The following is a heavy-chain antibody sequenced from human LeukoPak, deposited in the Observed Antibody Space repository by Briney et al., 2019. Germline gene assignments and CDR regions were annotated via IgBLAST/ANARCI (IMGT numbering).Heavy chain of an antibody. CDR3: ARVTQGARVDY. V-gene: IGHV3-66*02. CDR2: IYSGGST. Sequence: PGGSLRLSCAASGFTVSSNYMSWVRQAPGKGLEWVSVIYSGGSTYYADSVKGRFTISRDNTKNTLYLQMNSLRAEDTAVYYCARVTQGARVDYWGQGTLVTVSS. J-gene: IGHJ4*02. D-gene: IGHD1-26*01. CDR1: GFTVSSNY.